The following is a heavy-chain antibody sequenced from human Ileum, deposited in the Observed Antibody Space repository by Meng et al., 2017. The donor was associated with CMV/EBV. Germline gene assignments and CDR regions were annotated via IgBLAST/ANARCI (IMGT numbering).Heavy chain of an antibody. Sequence: QIQLQQSGPGLVKPSQTLSLTCYISGDSVSTNNVAWNWIRQSPLRGLEWLGRTAYRSKWDYEYSVSVKSRITISPDTSKNQFSLQLRSVTPEDTAVYYCARESELLRFDHWGQGTLVTVSS. CDR2: TAYRSKWDY. V-gene: IGHV6-1*01. J-gene: IGHJ4*02. D-gene: IGHD6-6*01. CDR3: ARESELLRFDH. CDR1: GDSVSTNNVA.